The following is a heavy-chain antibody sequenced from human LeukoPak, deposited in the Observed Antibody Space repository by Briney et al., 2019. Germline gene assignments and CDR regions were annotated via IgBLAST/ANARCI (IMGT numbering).Heavy chain of an antibody. D-gene: IGHD3-22*01. CDR2: INPSGGST. CDR1: GYTFSSYD. V-gene: IGHV1-46*01. Sequence: ASVKVSCKASGYTFSSYDISWVRQATGQGLEWMGIINPSGGSTSYAQKFQGRVTMTRDTSTSTVYMELSSLRSEDTAVYYCAASLYYYDSSGYLTVWGQGTLVTVSS. J-gene: IGHJ4*02. CDR3: AASLYYYDSSGYLTV.